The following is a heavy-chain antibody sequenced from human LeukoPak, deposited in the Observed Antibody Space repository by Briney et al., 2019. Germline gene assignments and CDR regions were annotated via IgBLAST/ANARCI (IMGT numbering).Heavy chain of an antibody. Sequence: GGSLRLSCAASGFTFSNYWMHWVRQVPGKGLVWVSRIQSDGITTNYADSVKGRFTISRDNAKNTLYLQMNSLRAEDTAVYYCATDSGSYPFGYWGQGTLVTVSS. V-gene: IGHV3-74*01. CDR1: GFTFSNYW. D-gene: IGHD1-26*01. J-gene: IGHJ4*02. CDR2: IQSDGITT. CDR3: ATDSGSYPFGY.